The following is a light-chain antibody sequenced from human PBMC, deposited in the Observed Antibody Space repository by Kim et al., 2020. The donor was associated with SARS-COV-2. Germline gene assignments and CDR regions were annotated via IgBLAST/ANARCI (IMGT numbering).Light chain of an antibody. CDR3: QQHGSSPIT. Sequence: AFAPGDRATLSCRARRRVSGIGWSQQKPGQAPSLLIYGALTRATGIPDRFSGSGSGTDFTLTINRLEPEDFAVYFCQQHGSSPITFGQGTRLEIK. CDR2: GAL. V-gene: IGKV3-20*01. J-gene: IGKJ5*01. CDR1: RRVSG.